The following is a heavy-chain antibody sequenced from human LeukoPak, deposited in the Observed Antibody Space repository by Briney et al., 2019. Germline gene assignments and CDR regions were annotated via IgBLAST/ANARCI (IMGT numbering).Heavy chain of an antibody. V-gene: IGHV4-39*01. CDR3: AAPFGSGSYYIDY. D-gene: IGHD3-10*01. Sequence: KTSETLSLTCNVSGDSIRSSSYYWGWIRQPPGKGLEWVGSIYYSGSTYYNPSLKSRVTVSLDTSKNLFSLRLSSVTAADTAVYYCAAPFGSGSYYIDYWGQGTLVTVSS. CDR2: IYYSGST. CDR1: GDSIRSSSYY. J-gene: IGHJ4*02.